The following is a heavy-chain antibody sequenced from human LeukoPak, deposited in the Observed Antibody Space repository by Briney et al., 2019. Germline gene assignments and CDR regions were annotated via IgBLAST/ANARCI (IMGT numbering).Heavy chain of an antibody. J-gene: IGHJ3*02. D-gene: IGHD2-21*02. Sequence: SETLSLTCTVSGGSISSGDYYWSWIRQHPGKGLEWIGYIYYSGSTYYNPSLKSRVTISVDTSKNQFSLKLSSVTAADTAVYYCARHLIVVVTGGRAFDIWDQGTMVTASS. CDR3: ARHLIVVVTGGRAFDI. V-gene: IGHV4-31*03. CDR2: IYYSGST. CDR1: GGSISSGDYY.